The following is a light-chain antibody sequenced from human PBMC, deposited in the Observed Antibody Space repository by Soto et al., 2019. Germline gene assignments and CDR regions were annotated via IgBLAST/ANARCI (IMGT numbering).Light chain of an antibody. V-gene: IGKV3-20*01. Sequence: EILLTQSPGTLSLSPGERGTLSCRASQSVTSNYLAWYQQKPGEAPRLLIYGASSRATGIPDRFSGSGSGTDFTLTIRRLEPEDFAVYYCQQYVTSLTFGGGTKVDIK. CDR2: GAS. J-gene: IGKJ4*01. CDR1: QSVTSNY. CDR3: QQYVTSLT.